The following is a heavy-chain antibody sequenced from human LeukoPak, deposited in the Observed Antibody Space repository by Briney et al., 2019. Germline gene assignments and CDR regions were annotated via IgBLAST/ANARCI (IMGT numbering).Heavy chain of an antibody. CDR1: GGSMSSSSYY. CDR3: ARGKADY. Sequence: PSETLSLTCTVSGGSMSSSSYYWGWIRQPPGKGLEWIGSIYYSGSTYYNPSLKSRVTISVDTSKNQFSLKLSSVTAADTAVYYCARGKADYWGQGTLVTVSS. CDR2: IYYSGST. J-gene: IGHJ4*02. V-gene: IGHV4-39*07.